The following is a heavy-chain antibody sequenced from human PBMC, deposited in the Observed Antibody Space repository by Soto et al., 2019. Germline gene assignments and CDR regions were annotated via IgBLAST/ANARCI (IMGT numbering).Heavy chain of an antibody. V-gene: IGHV1-46*01. CDR3: ARANAIAAAGYQAGDYYYGMDV. D-gene: IGHD6-13*01. Sequence: GASVKVSCKASGYTFTSYYMHWVRQAPGQGLEWMGIINPSGGSTSYAQKFQGRVTMTRDTSTSTVYMELSSLRSEDTAVYYCARANAIAAAGYQAGDYYYGMDVWGQGTTVTVSS. J-gene: IGHJ6*02. CDR1: GYTFTSYY. CDR2: INPSGGST.